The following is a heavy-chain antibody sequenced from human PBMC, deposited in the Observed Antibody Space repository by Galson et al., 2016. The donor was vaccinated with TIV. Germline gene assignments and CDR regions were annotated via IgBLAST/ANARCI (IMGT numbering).Heavy chain of an antibody. CDR1: GGSISSSSSW. Sequence: VSGGSISSSSSWWGWIRQPPGKGLEWIGSIYYSGSTYSNPSLNSRVTTSVEPSKSQFSLKLMFVTAADTAVYYCARHLGCSSTSCYGRGSFDYWGQGTLVTVSS. CDR2: IYYSGST. D-gene: IGHD2-2*01. V-gene: IGHV4-39*01. CDR3: ARHLGCSSTSCYGRGSFDY. J-gene: IGHJ4*02.